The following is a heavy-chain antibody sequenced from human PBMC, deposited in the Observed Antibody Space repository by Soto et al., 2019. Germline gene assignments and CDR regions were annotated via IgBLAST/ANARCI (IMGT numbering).Heavy chain of an antibody. CDR2: INPNSGGT. CDR1: GYTFTGYY. D-gene: IGHD4-17*01. Sequence: ASVKVSFKASGYTFTGYYMHWVRQAPGQGLEWMGWINPNSGGTNYAQKFQGRVTMTRDTSISTAYMELSSLRSEDTAVYYCARVALGYDYADVWGQGTTVTVSS. CDR3: ARVALGYDYADV. V-gene: IGHV1-2*02. J-gene: IGHJ6*02.